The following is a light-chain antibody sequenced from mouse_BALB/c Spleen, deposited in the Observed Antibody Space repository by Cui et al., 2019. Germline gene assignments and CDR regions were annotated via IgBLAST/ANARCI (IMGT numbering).Light chain of an antibody. CDR3: QQWSSYPLT. CDR1: SSVSY. J-gene: IGKJ4*01. CDR2: DTS. Sequence: QIVPTQSSAIMSASPGEKVTMTCSASSSVSYMYWYQQKPGSSPRLLIYDTSNLASGVPVRFSGSGSGTSYSLTISRMEAEDAATYYCQQWSSYPLTFGSGTKLEIK. V-gene: IGKV4-55*01.